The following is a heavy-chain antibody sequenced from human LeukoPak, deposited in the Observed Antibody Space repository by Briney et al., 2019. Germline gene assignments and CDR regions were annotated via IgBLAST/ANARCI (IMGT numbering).Heavy chain of an antibody. CDR1: GFTFSSFG. J-gene: IGHJ4*02. CDR2: ISRDSSTI. Sequence: GGSLRLSCAASGFTFSSFGMNWVRQAPGKGLEWISYISRDSSTIYYADSVKGRFTISRDNSKNTLYLQMNSLRAEDTAVYYCARDLDNSFDYWGQGTLVTVSS. CDR3: ARDLDNSFDY. V-gene: IGHV3-48*01.